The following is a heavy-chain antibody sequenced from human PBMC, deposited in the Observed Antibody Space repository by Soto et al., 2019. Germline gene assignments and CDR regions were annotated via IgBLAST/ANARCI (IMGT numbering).Heavy chain of an antibody. D-gene: IGHD6-13*01. CDR2: ISHRGTA. Sequence: TLSLTCAVSGVSISSGAYWGWIRQHPGKGLEWIGYISHRGTAYYTPSLKSRVSLSVDPSKSQFSLNVTSLTAADTAVYYCARVSATGTRWFDPWGPGTLVTVSS. CDR1: GVSISSGAY. J-gene: IGHJ5*02. V-gene: IGHV4-31*11. CDR3: ARVSATGTRWFDP.